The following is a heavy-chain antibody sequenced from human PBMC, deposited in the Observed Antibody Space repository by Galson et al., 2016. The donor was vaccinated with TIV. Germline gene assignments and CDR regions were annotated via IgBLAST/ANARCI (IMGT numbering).Heavy chain of an antibody. CDR1: GFSLTTHGMC. J-gene: IGHJ4*02. V-gene: IGHV2-70*17. CDR3: ARSSIRDVSTHRFFDY. D-gene: IGHD5-24*01. Sequence: PALVTPPQTLTLTCTFSGFSLTTHGMCVSWIRQPPGKALEWLARTDWDGDKFYSTSLQTRLSISKDTSRNQVVLTLSNVDPVDTATYFCARSSIRDVSTHRFFDYWGQGTLVTVSP. CDR2: TDWDGDK.